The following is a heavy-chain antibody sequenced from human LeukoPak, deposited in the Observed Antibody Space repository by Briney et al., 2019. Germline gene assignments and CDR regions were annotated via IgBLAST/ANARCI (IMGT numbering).Heavy chain of an antibody. D-gene: IGHD2-2*01. V-gene: IGHV3-30*04. CDR1: GVTFRSYS. CDR3: ATPVISISSTTYYNYFEY. Sequence: GGSLRLSCVASGVTFRSYSLHWVRQSPGKGLEWVAVISFDGSHQYFADSVKGRFTISRDNSNNTLYLQMRSLRPEDTAVYYSATPVISISSTTYYNYFEYWGQGALVTVSS. J-gene: IGHJ4*02. CDR2: ISFDGSHQ.